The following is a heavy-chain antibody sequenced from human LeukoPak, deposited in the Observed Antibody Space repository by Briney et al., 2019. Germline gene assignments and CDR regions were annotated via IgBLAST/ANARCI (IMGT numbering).Heavy chain of an antibody. CDR1: GLTFSSYA. Sequence: GGSLRLSCAASGLTFSSYAMHWVRQAPGKGLEWVAVISYDGSNKYYADSVKGRFTISRDDSKNTLYLQMNSLRAEDTAVYYCARTDSSGYQSPNYYYYGMDVWGQGTTVTVSS. J-gene: IGHJ6*02. CDR3: ARTDSSGYQSPNYYYYGMDV. D-gene: IGHD3-22*01. CDR2: ISYDGSNK. V-gene: IGHV3-30-3*01.